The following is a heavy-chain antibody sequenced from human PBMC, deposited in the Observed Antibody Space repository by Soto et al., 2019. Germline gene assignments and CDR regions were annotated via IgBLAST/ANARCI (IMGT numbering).Heavy chain of an antibody. CDR2: IYYSGST. Sequence: QVQLQESGPGLVKPSQTLSLTCTVSGVSISSGGYYWSWIRQHPGKGLEWIGYIYYSGSTYYNPSLKSRVTISVDTSKNQFSLKLSSVTAADTAVYYCARIRVVPAATRFVDPWGQGTLVTVSS. CDR3: ARIRVVPAATRFVDP. V-gene: IGHV4-31*03. J-gene: IGHJ5*02. CDR1: GVSISSGGYY. D-gene: IGHD2-2*01.